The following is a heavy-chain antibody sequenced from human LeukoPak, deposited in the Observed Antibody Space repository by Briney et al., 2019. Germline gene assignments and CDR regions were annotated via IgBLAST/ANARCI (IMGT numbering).Heavy chain of an antibody. D-gene: IGHD3-10*01. Sequence: SETLSLTCAVSGGSISSGGYSWSWIRQPPGKGLEWIGYIYHSGSTYYNPSLKSRVTISVDRSKNQFSLKLSSVTAADTAVYYCARGSGSYYIGDWFDPWGQGTLVTVSS. V-gene: IGHV4-30-2*01. CDR3: ARGSGSYYIGDWFDP. CDR2: IYHSGST. J-gene: IGHJ5*02. CDR1: GGSISSGGYS.